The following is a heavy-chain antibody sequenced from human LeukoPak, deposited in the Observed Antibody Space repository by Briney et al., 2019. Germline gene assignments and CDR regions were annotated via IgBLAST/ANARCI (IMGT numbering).Heavy chain of an antibody. V-gene: IGHV3-7*01. Sequence: GGSLRLSCAASGFTFSSYWMSWVRQAPGKGLERVANIKQDGSEKYYVDSVKGRFTISRDNAKNSLYLQMNSLRAEDTAVYYCARVPNSSGWYYFDYWGQGTLVTVSS. D-gene: IGHD6-19*01. J-gene: IGHJ4*02. CDR2: IKQDGSEK. CDR3: ARVPNSSGWYYFDY. CDR1: GFTFSSYW.